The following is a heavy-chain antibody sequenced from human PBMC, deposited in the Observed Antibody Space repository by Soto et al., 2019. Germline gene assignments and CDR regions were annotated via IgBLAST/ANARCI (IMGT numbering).Heavy chain of an antibody. D-gene: IGHD6-13*01. CDR3: ASDLAAGDY. CDR1: GYTFTHYY. V-gene: IGHV1-46*01. Sequence: QVQLVQSGAEVKKPGASGKLSCRTSGYTFTHYYIHWVRQAPGQGLEWLAIINPASGSTNYAQDFQGRVTLTMDTSTTTVYLELSGLRAENTAIFYCASDLAAGDYWGQGTLLTVSS. J-gene: IGHJ4*02. CDR2: INPASGST.